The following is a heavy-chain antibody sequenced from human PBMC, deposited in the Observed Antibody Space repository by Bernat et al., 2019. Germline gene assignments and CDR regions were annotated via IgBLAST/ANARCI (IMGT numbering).Heavy chain of an antibody. J-gene: IGHJ4*02. CDR2: ISGSGCST. CDR1: GFTFSSYA. V-gene: IGHV3-23*04. D-gene: IGHD2-2*01. CDR3: EKDIVVVPAAPFDY. Sequence: EVQLVESGGGLGQPGGCLRLSCAASGFTFSSYAMSWVRQAPGNGLEWVSAISGSGCSTYYAYSVKGRFTIYRDNSKITLYLQMNRLRAEDTAVYYCEKDIVVVPAAPFDYWGQGTLVTVSS.